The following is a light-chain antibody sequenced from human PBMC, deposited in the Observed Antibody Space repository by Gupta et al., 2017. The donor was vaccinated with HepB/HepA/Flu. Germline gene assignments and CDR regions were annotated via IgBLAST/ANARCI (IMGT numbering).Light chain of an antibody. J-gene: IGLJ2*01. V-gene: IGLV3-1*01. Sequence: SYELTQPPSVSVSPGQTASITCSGDKWGDKYACWYQQKPGQAPVLVIYQDTMRPSGIPERFSGSNSGNTATLTISGTQAMDEADYYCQAWDSSNVIFGGGTKLTVL. CDR2: QDT. CDR3: QAWDSSNVI. CDR1: KWGDKY.